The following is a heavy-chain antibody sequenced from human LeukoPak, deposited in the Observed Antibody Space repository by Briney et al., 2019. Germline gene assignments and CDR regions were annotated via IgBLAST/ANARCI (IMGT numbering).Heavy chain of an antibody. Sequence: SQTLSLTCAIPGDSVSSNTAAWSSIRQSPSRGLEWLGRTYYRSKWYYDYAVAVNSRMTIYTDTSKNQFSLQPNSVTPEDTAVYYCARGGSGWSVSLFDPWGQGTLVTVPS. CDR3: ARGGSGWSVSLFDP. CDR1: GDSVSSNTAA. CDR2: TYYRSKWYY. J-gene: IGHJ5*02. V-gene: IGHV6-1*01. D-gene: IGHD6-13*01.